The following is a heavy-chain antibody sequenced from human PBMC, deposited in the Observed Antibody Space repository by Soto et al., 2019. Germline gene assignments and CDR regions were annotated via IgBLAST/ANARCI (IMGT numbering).Heavy chain of an antibody. D-gene: IGHD2-2*01. Sequence: ASVKVSCKVSGYTLTELSMHWVRQAPGKGLEWMGGFDPEDGETIYAQKFQGRVTMTEDTSTDTAYMELSSLRSEDTAVYYCAKDRYLCTTASCVPLFDSWGQGALVTVSS. J-gene: IGHJ4*02. CDR2: FDPEDGET. CDR3: AKDRYLCTTASCVPLFDS. CDR1: GYTLTELS. V-gene: IGHV1-24*01.